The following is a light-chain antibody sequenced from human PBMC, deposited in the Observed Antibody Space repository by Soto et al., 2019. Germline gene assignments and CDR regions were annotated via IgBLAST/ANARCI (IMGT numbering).Light chain of an antibody. CDR1: QTVSNFY. CDR2: GAS. J-gene: IGKJ3*01. Sequence: EIVLTQSPGTLSLSPGERATLSCRASQTVSNFYLAWYQQKPGQAPRLLIYGASSRATGIPDRFSGSASGTDFTLTISRLETEDFAVYYCQQYGTSPFTFGTGTKVDI. V-gene: IGKV3-20*01. CDR3: QQYGTSPFT.